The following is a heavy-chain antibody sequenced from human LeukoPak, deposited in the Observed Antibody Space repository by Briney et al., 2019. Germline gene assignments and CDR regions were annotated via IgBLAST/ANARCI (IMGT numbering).Heavy chain of an antibody. J-gene: IGHJ4*02. V-gene: IGHV1-2*02. CDR2: INPNSGGT. CDR3: ARWVSSTSGWDY. Sequence: ASVKVSCKTSGYTFTEYCIHWLRQAPGQGLEWMGWINPNSGGTNYAQNFQGRVTMTRGTSISTAYMELSRLRSDDTAVYYCARWVSSTSGWDYWGQGTLVTVSS. D-gene: IGHD2-2*01. CDR1: GYTFTEYC.